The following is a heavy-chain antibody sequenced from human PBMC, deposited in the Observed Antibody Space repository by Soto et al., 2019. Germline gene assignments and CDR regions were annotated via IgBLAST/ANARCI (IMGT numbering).Heavy chain of an antibody. V-gene: IGHV3-21*01. D-gene: IGHD3-3*01. Sequence: GGSLRLSCAASGFTFSSYSMNWVRQAPGKGLEWVSSISSSSSYIYYADSVKGRFTISRDNAKNSLYLQMNSLRAEDTAVYYCARPNELLRFLEWSPSPHYYYYYMDVWGKGTTVTVSS. J-gene: IGHJ6*03. CDR1: GFTFSSYS. CDR3: ARPNELLRFLEWSPSPHYYYYYMDV. CDR2: ISSSSSYI.